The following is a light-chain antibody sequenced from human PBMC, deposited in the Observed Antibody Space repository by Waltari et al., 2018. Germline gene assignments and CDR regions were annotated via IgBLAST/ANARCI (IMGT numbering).Light chain of an antibody. V-gene: IGLV3-1*01. J-gene: IGLJ6*01. Sequence: SYQLIQPHTESVSPGQTATIACHGAQLGQKYACWYQQKPGQSPLLVIYEDNKRPPGTPVRFSGSSSGNTAPLTIRGARALHESDYYCQAGHSSSRLFVGSGTKVSGL. CDR3: QAGHSSSRLF. CDR1: QLGQKY. CDR2: EDN.